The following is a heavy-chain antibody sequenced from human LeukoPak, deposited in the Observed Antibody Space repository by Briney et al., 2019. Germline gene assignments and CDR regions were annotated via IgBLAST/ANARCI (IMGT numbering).Heavy chain of an antibody. J-gene: IGHJ5*02. Sequence: ASVKVSCKASGDTFTTYAIIWVRQAPGQGLEWMGGIIPMFDTPNYAQRLQGRVTITADKSTKTAYMELTSLRSEDTAVYYCARAGIPGYCTNVTCSNWLDPWGQGTLVTVSS. D-gene: IGHD2-8*01. CDR3: ARAGIPGYCTNVTCSNWLDP. CDR1: GDTFTTYA. CDR2: IIPMFDTP. V-gene: IGHV1-69*06.